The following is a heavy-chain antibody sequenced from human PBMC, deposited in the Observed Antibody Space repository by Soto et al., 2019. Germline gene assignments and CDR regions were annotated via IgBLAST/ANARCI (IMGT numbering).Heavy chain of an antibody. J-gene: IGHJ4*02. CDR2: ISAYNGNT. Sequence: ASVKVSCKASGYTFTSYGISWVRQAPGQGLEWMGWISAYNGNTNYAQKLQGRVTMTTDTSTSTAYMELRSLRSDDTAVYYCARDKAAAGHSYNFDYWGQGTLVTVYS. D-gene: IGHD6-13*01. CDR3: ARDKAAAGHSYNFDY. V-gene: IGHV1-18*04. CDR1: GYTFTSYG.